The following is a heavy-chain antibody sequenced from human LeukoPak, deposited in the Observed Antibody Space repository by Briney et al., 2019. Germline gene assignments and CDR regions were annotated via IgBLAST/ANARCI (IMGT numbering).Heavy chain of an antibody. V-gene: IGHV1-2*02. CDR1: GYTFTGYY. CDR2: INPNSGGT. Sequence: ASVKVSCKASGYTFTGYYMHWVRQAPGQGLEWMGWINPNSGGTNYAQKFQGRVTMTRDTSISTAYMELSRLRSDDTAVYYCATYCSSTSCYRVAFDIWGQGTMVTVSS. D-gene: IGHD2-2*02. CDR3: ATYCSSTSCYRVAFDI. J-gene: IGHJ3*02.